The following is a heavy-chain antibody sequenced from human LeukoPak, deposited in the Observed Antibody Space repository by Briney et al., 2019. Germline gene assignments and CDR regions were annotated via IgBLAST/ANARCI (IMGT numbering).Heavy chain of an antibody. Sequence: GASVKVSCKASGGTFSSYAISWVRQAPGQGLEWMGGIIPIFGTANYAQKFQGRVTITADESTSTAYMELSSLRSEDTAVYYCARGVVTTVYAFDIWGQGTMVTVSS. D-gene: IGHD4-11*01. J-gene: IGHJ3*02. CDR1: GGTFSSYA. CDR3: ARGVVTTVYAFDI. V-gene: IGHV1-69*13. CDR2: IIPIFGTA.